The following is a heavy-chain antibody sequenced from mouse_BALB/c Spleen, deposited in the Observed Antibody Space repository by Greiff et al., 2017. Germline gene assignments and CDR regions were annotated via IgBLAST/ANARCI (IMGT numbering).Heavy chain of an antibody. CDR3: ARFLTGTGMDY. D-gene: IGHD4-1*01. V-gene: IGHV5-17*02. CDR2: ISSGSSTI. J-gene: IGHJ4*01. Sequence: EVQLVESGGGLVQPGGSRKLSYAASGFTFSSFGMHWVRQAPEKGLEWVAYISSGSSTIYYADTVKGRFTISRDNPKNTLFLQMTSLRSEDTAMYYCARFLTGTGMDYWGQGTSVTVSS. CDR1: GFTFSSFG.